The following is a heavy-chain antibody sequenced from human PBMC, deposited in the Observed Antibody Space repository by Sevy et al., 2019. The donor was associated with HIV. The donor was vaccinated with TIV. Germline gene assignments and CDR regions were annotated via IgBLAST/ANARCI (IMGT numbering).Heavy chain of an antibody. Sequence: ASVKVSCKTSGGTFSGYSISWLRQAPGQGLEWMRGIIAISGTTNYLQRFQGRITITADVSTRTVYMELRSLRIEDTAIYFCARDRDRGYFDPWGQGTLVTVSS. J-gene: IGHJ5*02. CDR3: ARDRDRGYFDP. CDR1: GGTFSGYS. V-gene: IGHV1-69*13. D-gene: IGHD6-13*01. CDR2: IIAISGTT.